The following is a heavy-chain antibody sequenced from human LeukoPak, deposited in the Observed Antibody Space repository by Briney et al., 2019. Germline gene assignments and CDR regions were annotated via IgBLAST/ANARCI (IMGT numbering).Heavy chain of an antibody. CDR1: GFTFSSYA. CDR2: ISSNGGFT. V-gene: IGHV3-64*02. CDR3: ARWRPIEYFDI. Sequence: GGSLRLSCAASGFTFSSYAMHWVRQAPGKGLEYVSAISSNGGFTYYADSVKGRFTISRDNSKNTLYLQMGSLRGEDMAVYYCARWRPIEYFDIWGRGTLVTVSS. J-gene: IGHJ2*01. D-gene: IGHD1-26*01.